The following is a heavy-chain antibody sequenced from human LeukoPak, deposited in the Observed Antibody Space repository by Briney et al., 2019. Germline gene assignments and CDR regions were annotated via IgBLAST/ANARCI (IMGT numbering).Heavy chain of an antibody. Sequence: PGGSLRLSCAASGFTFDDYGMSWVRQAPGKGLEWVSGINWNGGSTGYADSVKGRFTVSRDNGKRSLYLHMNSLRAEDTAMYYCARGESSYSSGGCYFASWGQGTLVTISS. V-gene: IGHV3-20*04. CDR1: GFTFDDYG. CDR3: ARGESSYSSGGCYFAS. CDR2: INWNGGST. D-gene: IGHD2-21*02. J-gene: IGHJ5*01.